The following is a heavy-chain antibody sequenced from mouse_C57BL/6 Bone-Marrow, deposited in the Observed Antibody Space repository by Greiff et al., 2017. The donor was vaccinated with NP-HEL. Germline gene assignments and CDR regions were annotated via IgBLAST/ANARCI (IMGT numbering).Heavy chain of an antibody. V-gene: IGHV5-4*01. D-gene: IGHD1-1*01. J-gene: IGHJ1*03. CDR2: ISDGGSYT. CDR3: ASHITTVVATWYFDV. CDR1: GFTFSSYA. Sequence: DVHLVESGGGLVKPGGSLKLSCAASGFTFSSYAMSWVRQTPEKRLEWVATISDGGSYTYYPDNVRGRFTISRDNAKNNLYLQMSHLKSEDTAMYYCASHITTVVATWYFDVWGTGTTVTVSS.